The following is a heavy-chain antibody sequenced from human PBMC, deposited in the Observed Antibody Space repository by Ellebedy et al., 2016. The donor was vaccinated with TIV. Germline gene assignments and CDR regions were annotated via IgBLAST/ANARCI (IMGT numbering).Heavy chain of an antibody. Sequence: MPSVTLSLTCSVSGGSVSSGRSYWSWVRQPPGQGLEWIGYITWRGSTNYNPSLKSRITISMDTSKNQIALMVRSVTAADTAIYYCAREEGFGGAWFDPWGQGTLVIVSS. CDR1: GGSVSSGRSY. V-gene: IGHV4-61*01. D-gene: IGHD3-10*01. J-gene: IGHJ5*02. CDR2: ITWRGST. CDR3: AREEGFGGAWFDP.